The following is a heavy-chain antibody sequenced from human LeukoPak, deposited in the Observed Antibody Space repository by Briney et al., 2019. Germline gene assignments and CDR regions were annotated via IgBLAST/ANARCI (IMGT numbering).Heavy chain of an antibody. CDR1: GFTFSSYA. CDR3: AKDGPGRVVVSYYFDY. Sequence: GGSLRLSCAASGFTFSSYAMSWVRQAPGKGLEWVSAISSSGGSTYYADSVKGRFTISRDNSKNTLYLQMNSLRAEDTAVYYCAKDGPGRVVVSYYFDYWGQGTLVTVSS. V-gene: IGHV3-23*01. J-gene: IGHJ4*02. D-gene: IGHD2-2*01. CDR2: ISSSGGST.